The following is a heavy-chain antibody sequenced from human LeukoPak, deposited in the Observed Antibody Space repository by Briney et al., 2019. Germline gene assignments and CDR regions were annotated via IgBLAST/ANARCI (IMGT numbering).Heavy chain of an antibody. CDR2: ISGDGGST. CDR3: AKGFSVLASNHYFYYYGMDV. J-gene: IGHJ6*02. V-gene: IGHV3-43*02. CDR1: GLTFDDYA. Sequence: GGSLRLSCAASGLTFDDYAMNWVGGAQGRGLEWVSFISGDGGSTFYADSVKGRFTISRDNSKNSLYLQMTNLRTEDTALYYCAKGFSVLASNHYFYYYGMDVWGQGTTVTVSS. D-gene: IGHD3-3*01.